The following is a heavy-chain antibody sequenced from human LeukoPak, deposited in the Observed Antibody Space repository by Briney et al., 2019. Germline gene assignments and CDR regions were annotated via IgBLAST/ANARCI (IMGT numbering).Heavy chain of an antibody. CDR1: NGSFTEYF. Sequence: SETLSLTCVVNNGSFTEYFWSWIRQPPGKGLEWIGEVYHSGSTNYNPSLKSRLSISADMSKKQFSLKLNSVTAADTAVYYCAKDLRYSSPYYFDYWGQGTLVTVSS. J-gene: IGHJ4*02. CDR2: VYHSGST. D-gene: IGHD6-6*01. CDR3: AKDLRYSSPYYFDY. V-gene: IGHV4-34*01.